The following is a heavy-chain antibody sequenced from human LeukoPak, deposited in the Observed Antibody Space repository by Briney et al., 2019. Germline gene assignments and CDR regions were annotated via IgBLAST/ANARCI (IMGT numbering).Heavy chain of an antibody. CDR2: IYHSGNT. Sequence: SETLSLTCAVSGGSISSSNWWSWARQPPGKGLEWIGEIYHSGNTNYNPSLRSRVTMSVDMSNNQFSLKLSSVTAADTAVYYCARHGSVISSLVWFDPWGQGTLVTVSS. J-gene: IGHJ5*02. CDR3: ARHGSVISSLVWFDP. V-gene: IGHV4-4*02. CDR1: GGSISSSNW. D-gene: IGHD2/OR15-2a*01.